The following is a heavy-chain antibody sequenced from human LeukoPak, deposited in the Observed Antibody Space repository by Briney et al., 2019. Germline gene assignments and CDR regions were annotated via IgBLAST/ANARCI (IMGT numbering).Heavy chain of an antibody. D-gene: IGHD1-26*01. V-gene: IGHV3-23*01. J-gene: IGHJ4*02. CDR1: GFTFTSYS. CDR2: ISGGGGST. Sequence: GGSLRLSCAASGFTFTSYSMNWVRQAPGKGLGWVSTISGGGGSTYYADPVKGRFTISRDNSKNTLYLQVNSLRAEDTAVYYCAKGGKWDVTPFDYWGQGTLVTVSS. CDR3: AKGGKWDVTPFDY.